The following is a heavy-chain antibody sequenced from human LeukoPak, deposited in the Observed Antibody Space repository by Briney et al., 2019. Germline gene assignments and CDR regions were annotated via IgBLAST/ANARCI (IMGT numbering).Heavy chain of an antibody. CDR1: GYTFTGYY. V-gene: IGHV1-2*02. D-gene: IGHD6-19*01. J-gene: IGHJ3*02. CDR3: AREKVGVAGTDSFDI. Sequence: GASVKVSCKASGYTFTGYYMHWVRQAPGQGLEWMGWINPNSGGTNYAQKFQGRVTMTRDTSIGTAYMELSSLRFEDTAVYYCAREKVGVAGTDSFDIWGQGTMVTVSS. CDR2: INPNSGGT.